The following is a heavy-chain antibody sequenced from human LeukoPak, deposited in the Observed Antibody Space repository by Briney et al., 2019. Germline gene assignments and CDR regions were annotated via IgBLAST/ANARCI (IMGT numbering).Heavy chain of an antibody. J-gene: IGHJ6*04. V-gene: IGHV3-21*01. D-gene: IGHD2-2*01. CDR1: GFTFSSYS. CDR3: ARDARGVVLGSEMDV. CDR2: ISSSSSCI. Sequence: GGSLRLSCAASGFTFSSYSMNWVRQAPGKGLEWVSSISSSSSCIYYADSVKGRFTISRDNAKNSLYLQMNSLRAEDTAVYYCARDARGVVLGSEMDVWGKRTTVTLSS.